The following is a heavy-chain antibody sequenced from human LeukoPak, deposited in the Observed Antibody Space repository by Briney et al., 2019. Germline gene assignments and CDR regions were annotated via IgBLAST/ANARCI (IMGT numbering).Heavy chain of an antibody. CDR3: AKDHSATYCSSTSCYDNWFDP. V-gene: IGHV3-9*01. CDR1: GFTFDDYA. Sequence: GGSLRLSCAASGFTFDDYAMHWVRHAPGKGLEWVSGISWNSGSIIYADSVKGRFTISRDNAKNSLYLQMNSLRAEDTALYYCAKDHSATYCSSTSCYDNWFDPWGQGTLVTVSS. CDR2: ISWNSGSI. D-gene: IGHD2-2*01. J-gene: IGHJ5*02.